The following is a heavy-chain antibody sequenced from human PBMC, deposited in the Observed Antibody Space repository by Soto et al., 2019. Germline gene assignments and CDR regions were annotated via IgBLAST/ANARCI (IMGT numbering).Heavy chain of an antibody. CDR1: GYTFSNYG. Sequence: ASVKVSCKASGYTFSNYGISWLRQAPGQGLEWMGWISAYNGNTKYAQKLQGRVTMTTDTSTSTAYMELRSLRSDDTAVYYCARDSPPVDYWGQGTLVTVSS. CDR2: ISAYNGNT. V-gene: IGHV1-18*01. CDR3: ARDSPPVDY. J-gene: IGHJ4*02.